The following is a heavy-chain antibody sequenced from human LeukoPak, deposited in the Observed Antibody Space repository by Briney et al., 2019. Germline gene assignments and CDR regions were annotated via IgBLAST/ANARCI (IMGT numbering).Heavy chain of an antibody. V-gene: IGHV4-39*01. Sequence: SETLSLTCTVSGDSISSSTYYWAWIRQPPGKGLEWIGCIYYSGSTYYNPSLKSRVTIFVDTSKIQFSLKLSSVTAADTAVYYCARQFDPWGQGTLVTVSS. J-gene: IGHJ5*02. CDR2: IYYSGST. CDR1: GDSISSSTYY. CDR3: ARQFDP.